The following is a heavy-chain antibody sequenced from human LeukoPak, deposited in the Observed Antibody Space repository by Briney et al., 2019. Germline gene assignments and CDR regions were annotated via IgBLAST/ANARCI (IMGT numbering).Heavy chain of an antibody. V-gene: IGHV3-53*01. CDR1: GFAVSSNY. Sequence: GSLRPSFAASGFAVSSNYMSWGRPTPGKGLGWVSIIYSGGSTYYADSVKGRYTISRDSSKNTLYLQMKSLRAEDTAVYYCATLTRGYCFDFWGQGTLVTVSS. CDR3: ATLTRGYCFDF. CDR2: IYSGGST. D-gene: IGHD5-12*01. J-gene: IGHJ4*02.